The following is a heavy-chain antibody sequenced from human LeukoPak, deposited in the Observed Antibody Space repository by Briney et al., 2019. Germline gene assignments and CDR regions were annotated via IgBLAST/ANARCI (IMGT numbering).Heavy chain of an antibody. CDR3: TKDITAGGLDY. CDR2: IKQDGSQK. D-gene: IGHD6-13*01. J-gene: IGHJ4*02. Sequence: GGSLRLSCTASGFTLSSYWMSWVRQAPGKGLEWVANIKQDGSQKNSVDSVKGRFTISRDNAKNSLYLQMNSLRTDDTALYYCTKDITAGGLDYWGQGTLVTVSS. V-gene: IGHV3-7*03. CDR1: GFTLSSYW.